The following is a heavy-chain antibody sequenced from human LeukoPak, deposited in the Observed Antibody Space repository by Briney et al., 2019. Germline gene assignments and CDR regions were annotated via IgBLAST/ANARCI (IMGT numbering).Heavy chain of an antibody. CDR3: ARVDNYDFWSGPFDY. D-gene: IGHD3-3*01. CDR2: ISYDGSNK. CDR1: GSTFRHYT. V-gene: IGHV3-30-3*01. Sequence: GRSLRLSCVASGSTFRHYTMHWVRQAPGKGLEWVAVISYDGSNKYYADSVKGRFTISRDNSKNTLYLQMNSLRAEDTAVYYCARVDNYDFWSGPFDYWGQGTLVTVSS. J-gene: IGHJ4*02.